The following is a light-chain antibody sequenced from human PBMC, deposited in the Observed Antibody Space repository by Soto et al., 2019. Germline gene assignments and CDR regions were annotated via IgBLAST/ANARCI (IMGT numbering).Light chain of an antibody. CDR3: ASFAGSSNVV. CDR1: SSDVGAYKY. CDR2: EVS. Sequence: QSALTQPPSASGSPGQSVTISCTGTSSDVGAYKYVSSYQHHPGKGPKVLIYEVSKRPSGVPDRFSGSKSGNTASLTVSGLQAEDEADYYCASFAGSSNVVFGGGTKLTVL. J-gene: IGLJ3*02. V-gene: IGLV2-8*01.